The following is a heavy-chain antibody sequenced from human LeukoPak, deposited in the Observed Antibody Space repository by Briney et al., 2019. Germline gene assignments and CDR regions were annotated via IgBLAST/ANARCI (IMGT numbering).Heavy chain of an antibody. V-gene: IGHV3-21*01. Sequence: GGSLRLSCAASGFTFSSYSMNWVRQAPGKGLEWVSSISSSSSYIYYADSVKGRFTISRNNAKNSLYLQMNSLRAEDTAVYYCARDPDTAPGYFDYWGQGTLVTVSS. CDR2: ISSSSSYI. J-gene: IGHJ4*02. CDR1: GFTFSSYS. CDR3: ARDPDTAPGYFDY. D-gene: IGHD5-18*01.